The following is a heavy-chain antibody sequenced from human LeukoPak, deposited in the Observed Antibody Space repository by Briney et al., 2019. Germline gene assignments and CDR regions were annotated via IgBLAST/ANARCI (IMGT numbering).Heavy chain of an antibody. CDR2: IIPILGIA. D-gene: IGHD1-20*01. CDR1: GGTFSSYA. V-gene: IGHV1-69*04. CDR3: ARAPITGTTHFDY. Sequence: ASVKVSCKASGGTFSSYAISWVRQAPGQGLEWMGRIIPILGIANYAQKFQGRVTITADESTSTAYMELSSLRSEDTAVYYCARAPITGTTHFDYWGQGTLVTVSS. J-gene: IGHJ4*02.